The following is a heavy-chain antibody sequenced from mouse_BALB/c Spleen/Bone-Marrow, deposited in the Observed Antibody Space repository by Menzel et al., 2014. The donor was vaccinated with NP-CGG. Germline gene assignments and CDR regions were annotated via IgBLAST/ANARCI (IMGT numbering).Heavy chain of an antibody. J-gene: IGHJ4*01. CDR3: ARSSPYAMDY. Sequence: VQGVESGAELARLGASVKLSCKASGYTFTSYWMQWVKQRPGQGLEWIGAIYPGDGDTRYTQKFKGKATLTADKSSSTAYMQLSLASEDSAVYYCARSSPYAMDYWGQGTSVTVSS. CDR1: GYTFTSYW. CDR2: IYPGDGDT. D-gene: IGHD1-1*01. V-gene: IGHV1-87*01.